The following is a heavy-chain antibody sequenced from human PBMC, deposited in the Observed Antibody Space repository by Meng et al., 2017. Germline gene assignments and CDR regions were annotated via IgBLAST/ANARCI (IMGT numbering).Heavy chain of an antibody. V-gene: IGHV4-34*01. Sequence: QLRLRRWGAGLVQPSETLSLTCAVYGGSFSGYYWSWIRQPPGKGLEWIGEINHSGSTNYNPSLKSRVTISVDTSKNQFSLKLSSVTAADTAVYYCAYATTVSNWGQGTLVTVSS. CDR2: INHSGST. J-gene: IGHJ4*02. D-gene: IGHD4-11*01. CDR3: AYATTVSN. CDR1: GGSFSGYY.